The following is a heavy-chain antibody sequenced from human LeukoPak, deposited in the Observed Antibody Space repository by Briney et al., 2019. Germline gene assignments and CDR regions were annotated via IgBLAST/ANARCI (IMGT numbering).Heavy chain of an antibody. CDR2: INSDGSST. CDR1: GFTFSSYS. V-gene: IGHV3-74*01. J-gene: IGHJ4*02. Sequence: GGSLRLSCAASGFTFSSYSMNWVRQAPGKGLVWVSRINSDGSSTSYADSVKGRFTISRDNAKNTLYLQMNSLRAEDTAVYYCARGIFDYGDHYFDYWGQGTLVTVSS. D-gene: IGHD4-17*01. CDR3: ARGIFDYGDHYFDY.